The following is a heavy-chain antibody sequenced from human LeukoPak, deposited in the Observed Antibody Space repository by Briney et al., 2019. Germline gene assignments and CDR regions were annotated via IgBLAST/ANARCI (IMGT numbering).Heavy chain of an antibody. D-gene: IGHD2-2*01. V-gene: IGHV4-34*01. Sequence: PSETLSLTCAVYGGSFSGYYWSWIRQPPGKGLEWIGEINHSGSTNYNPSLKSRVTISVDTSKNQFSLKLSSVTAADTAVYYCARGIPAAMLDYYYYYMDVWGKGTTVTVSS. CDR2: INHSGST. CDR3: ARGIPAAMLDYYYYYMDV. CDR1: GGSFSGYY. J-gene: IGHJ6*03.